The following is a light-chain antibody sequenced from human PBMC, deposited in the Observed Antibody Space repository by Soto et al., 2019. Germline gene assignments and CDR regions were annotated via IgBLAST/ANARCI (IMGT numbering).Light chain of an antibody. J-gene: IGKJ1*01. V-gene: IGKV1-5*01. Sequence: MQKAQYPSILSASVGDRVTLSWRASQSISDSLAWYQQKPGKAPDLLISDVSKLERWVASRFSGSGSGTEFTLTMSSLQPDDLATYYCQQYHGFSRTFGQGTKVDIK. CDR3: QQYHGFSRT. CDR2: DVS. CDR1: QSISDS.